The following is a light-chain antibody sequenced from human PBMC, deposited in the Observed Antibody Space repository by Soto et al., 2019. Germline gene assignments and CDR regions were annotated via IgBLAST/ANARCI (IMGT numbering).Light chain of an antibody. J-gene: IGKJ1*01. CDR1: QSVSSN. CDR2: GAS. Sequence: EVVMTQSPATLSVSPGERATLSCRASQSVSSNLAWYQQKPGQAPRLLIYGASTRATGIPARFSGSGSGTEFTLTISRLEPEDFAVYYCQQYGSSPMWTFGQGTKVDIK. CDR3: QQYGSSPMWT. V-gene: IGKV3-15*01.